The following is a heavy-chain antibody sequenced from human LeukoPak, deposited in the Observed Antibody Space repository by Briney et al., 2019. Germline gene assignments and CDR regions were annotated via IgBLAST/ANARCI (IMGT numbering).Heavy chain of an antibody. J-gene: IGHJ6*03. Sequence: GESLKISCKGSGYSFTSYWIGWVRQMPGKGLEWMGIIYPGDSDTRYSPSFQGQVTISADKSISTAYLQWSSLKASDTAMYYCAGHGTAMVSPYYYYYYYMDVWGKGTTVTVSS. D-gene: IGHD5-18*01. CDR1: GYSFTSYW. CDR3: AGHGTAMVSPYYYYYYYMDV. V-gene: IGHV5-51*01. CDR2: IYPGDSDT.